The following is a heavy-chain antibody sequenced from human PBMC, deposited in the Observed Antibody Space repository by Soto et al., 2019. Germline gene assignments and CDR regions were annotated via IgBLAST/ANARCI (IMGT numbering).Heavy chain of an antibody. J-gene: IGHJ6*02. CDR2: ISNSGST. Sequence: PSETLSLTCTVSGGSISSNIYYWGWIRQPPGKGLEWIGYISNSGSTSYNPSLRSRVTMSVDTSKSQLSLKLTSVTSADTAVYFCARDVGNCSCGNCYSVYGLDVWGQGTTVTVSS. CDR3: ARDVGNCSCGNCYSVYGLDV. D-gene: IGHD2-15*01. V-gene: IGHV4-61*01. CDR1: GGSISSNIYY.